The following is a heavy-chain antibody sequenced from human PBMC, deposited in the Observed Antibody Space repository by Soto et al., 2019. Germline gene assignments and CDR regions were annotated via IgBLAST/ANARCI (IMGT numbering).Heavy chain of an antibody. J-gene: IGHJ3*02. CDR3: AKATATGGGAFDI. D-gene: IGHD2-8*02. Sequence: LRLSCAASGFTCRNYDMSWVRQAPGKGLEWVSTILVGGSTHYPDSVRGRFTISRDNSKNTVFLQMNSLTAGDTAVYYCAKATATGGGAFDICGQGTLVTVSS. CDR2: ILVGGST. CDR1: GFTCRNYD. V-gene: IGHV3-23*01.